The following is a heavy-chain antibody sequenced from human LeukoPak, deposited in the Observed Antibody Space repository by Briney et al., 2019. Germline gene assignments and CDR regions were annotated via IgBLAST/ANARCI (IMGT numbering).Heavy chain of an antibody. CDR1: GGSIRSYY. D-gene: IGHD3-10*01. CDR2: IYSTGST. V-gene: IGHV4-59*01. CDR3: ARGTEEFGELLKV. Sequence: SETLSLICTVSGGSIRSYYWSWIRQPPGKTLEWIGYIYSTGSTNYNPSLKSRVTFSVDKSKNQFSLKLSSVTAADTAVYYCARGTEEFGELLKVWGQGTLVTVSS. J-gene: IGHJ4*02.